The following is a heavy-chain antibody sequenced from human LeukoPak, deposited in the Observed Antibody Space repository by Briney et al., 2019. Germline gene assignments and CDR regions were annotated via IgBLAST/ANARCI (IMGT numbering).Heavy chain of an antibody. CDR3: ARLTFGGYSGSGSDI. V-gene: IGHV3-74*01. D-gene: IGHD3-10*01. CDR2: IKNDGSST. Sequence: GGSLRLSCAASGFTFSSYWMHWVRQAPGKGLVWLSRIKNDGSSTNYADSVKGRFTISRDNAKNTLYLQMNSLRAEDTAVYYCARLTFGGYSGSGSDIWGQGTMVTVSS. CDR1: GFTFSSYW. J-gene: IGHJ3*02.